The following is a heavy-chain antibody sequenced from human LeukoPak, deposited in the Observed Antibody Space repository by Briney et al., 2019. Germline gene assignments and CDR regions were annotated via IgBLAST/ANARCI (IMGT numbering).Heavy chain of an antibody. CDR1: GGSISSYY. Sequence: SETPSLTCTVSGGSISSYYWSWIRQPAGKGLEWIGRIYTSGSTNYNPSLKSRVTMSVDTSKNQFSLELSSVTAADTAVYYCARDIREYCSGGSCYRGGPISYYYYYYMDVWGKGTTVTVSS. D-gene: IGHD2-15*01. CDR2: IYTSGST. J-gene: IGHJ6*03. V-gene: IGHV4-4*07. CDR3: ARDIREYCSGGSCYRGGPISYYYYYYMDV.